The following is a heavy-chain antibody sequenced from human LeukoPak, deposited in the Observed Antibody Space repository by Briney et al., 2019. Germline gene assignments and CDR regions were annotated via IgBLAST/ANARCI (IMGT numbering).Heavy chain of an antibody. CDR2: IYTSGST. D-gene: IGHD6-19*01. Sequence: PSETLSLTCTVSGGSISSGSYYWSWIRQPAGKGLEWIGRIYTSGSTNYNPSLKSRVTISVDTSKNQFSLKLSSVTAADTAVDYCARERDSSGWYRDLIPGGKYNWFDPWGQGTLVTVSS. CDR1: GGSISSGSYY. CDR3: ARERDSSGWYRDLIPGGKYNWFDP. V-gene: IGHV4-61*02. J-gene: IGHJ5*02.